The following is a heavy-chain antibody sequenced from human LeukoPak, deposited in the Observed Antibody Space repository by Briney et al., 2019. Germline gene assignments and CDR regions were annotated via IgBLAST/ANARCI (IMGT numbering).Heavy chain of an antibody. V-gene: IGHV4-4*02. CDR3: AREEMPGKFDY. CDR2: IYHSGNT. Sequence: SETLSLTCAVSGDSISSSHWWSWVRQSPGQGLEWIGEIYHSGNTNYNPSLKSRVALSLDKSSNQFSLRLTSVTAADTAMYFCAREEMPGKFDYWGQGILVTVSS. CDR1: GDSISSSHW. D-gene: IGHD1-26*01. J-gene: IGHJ4*02.